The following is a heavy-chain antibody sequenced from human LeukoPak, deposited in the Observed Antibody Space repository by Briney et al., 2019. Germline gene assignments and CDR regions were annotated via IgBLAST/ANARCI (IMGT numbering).Heavy chain of an antibody. CDR3: ARVKYCGGDCYSGGNWFDP. D-gene: IGHD2-21*02. CDR1: GGSISSGGYY. V-gene: IGHV4-30-4*08. Sequence: SETLSLTCTVSGGSISSGGYYWSWIRQHPGKGLEWIGYIYYSGSTYYNPSLKSRVTISVDTSKNQFSLKLSSVTAADTAVYYCARVKYCGGDCYSGGNWFDPWGQGTLSPSPQ. J-gene: IGHJ5*02. CDR2: IYYSGST.